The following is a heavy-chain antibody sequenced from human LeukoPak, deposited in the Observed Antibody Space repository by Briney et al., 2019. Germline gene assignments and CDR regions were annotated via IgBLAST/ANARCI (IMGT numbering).Heavy chain of an antibody. D-gene: IGHD3-22*01. V-gene: IGHV1-8*01. CDR1: GYTFTSYD. CDR2: MNPNSGNT. Sequence: ASVKVSCKASGYTFTSYDINWVRQATGQGLEWMGWMNPNSGNTGYAQKFQGRVTMTRNTSISTAYMELSSLRPEDTAVYYCAREGYYDTSGYYYMDVWGKGTTVTVSS. CDR3: AREGYYDTSGYYYMDV. J-gene: IGHJ6*03.